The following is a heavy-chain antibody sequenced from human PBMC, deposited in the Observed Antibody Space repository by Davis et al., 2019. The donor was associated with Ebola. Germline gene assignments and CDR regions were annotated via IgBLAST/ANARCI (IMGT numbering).Heavy chain of an antibody. CDR3: AKGSGTYKGLGDY. CDR2: ISGTDGTT. V-gene: IGHV3-23*01. D-gene: IGHD1-26*01. CDR1: GFPFSSYA. Sequence: GESLKISCTASGFPFSSYAMSWVRQAPGKGLEWVSAISGTDGTTYYADSVKGRFTISRDNSKSTLYLQMNSLRVEDTAVYYCAKGSGTYKGLGDYWGQGTLVTVSS. J-gene: IGHJ4*02.